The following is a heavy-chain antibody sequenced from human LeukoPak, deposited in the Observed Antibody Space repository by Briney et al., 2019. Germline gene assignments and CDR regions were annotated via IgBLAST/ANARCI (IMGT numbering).Heavy chain of an antibody. J-gene: IGHJ5*02. CDR1: GGSITSSY. D-gene: IGHD3-9*01. CDR3: ARGRYSAGDNWFDP. V-gene: IGHV4-59*01. Sequence: PSETLSLTCTVSGGSITSSYWSWIRQSPGKGLEWIGYIHYTGSTNYNPSLKSRVTMLVDTSTNQFSLMLSSVTAADTAVYYCARGRYSAGDNWFDPWGQGTLVTVSS. CDR2: IHYTGST.